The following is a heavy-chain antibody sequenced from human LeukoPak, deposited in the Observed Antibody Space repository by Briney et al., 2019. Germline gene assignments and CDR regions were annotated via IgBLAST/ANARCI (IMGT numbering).Heavy chain of an antibody. V-gene: IGHV3-9*01. J-gene: IGHJ3*02. CDR3: ARARAPVTRISSFDI. D-gene: IGHD4-17*01. CDR2: ISWNSGSI. CDR1: GFTFDDYA. Sequence: PGGSLRLSCAASGFTFDDYAMHWVRQAPGEGLEWVSGISWNSGSIGYADSVKGRFTISRDNSKNTLYLQMNSLRADDTAVYYCARARAPVTRISSFDICGQGTMVTVSS.